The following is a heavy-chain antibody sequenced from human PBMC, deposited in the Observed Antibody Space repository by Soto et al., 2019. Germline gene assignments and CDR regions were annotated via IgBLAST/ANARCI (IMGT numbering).Heavy chain of an antibody. CDR2: IYYSGST. Sequence: TLCLRRTVADGSIKSYDWSWIRQPPGKGLEWIGYIYYSGSTNYNPSLKSRVTISVDTSKNQFSLKLSAVTAADTAVYYCARRYGGNFDYWGQGTLVTVSS. D-gene: IGHD3-16*01. V-gene: IGHV4-59*01. J-gene: IGHJ4*02. CDR1: DGSIKSYD. CDR3: ARRYGGNFDY.